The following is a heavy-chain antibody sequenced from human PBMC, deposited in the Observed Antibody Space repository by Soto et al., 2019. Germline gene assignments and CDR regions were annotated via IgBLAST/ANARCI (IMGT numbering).Heavy chain of an antibody. CDR2: ISWNSGSI. V-gene: IGHV3-9*01. Sequence: GGSLRLSCAASGFTFDDYAMHWVRQAPGKGLEWVSGISWNSGSIGYADSVKGRFTISRDNAKNSLYLQMNSLRAEDTALYYCAKDGSSGWHLWGQGTLVTVSS. D-gene: IGHD6-19*01. CDR3: AKDGSSGWHL. CDR1: GFTFDDYA. J-gene: IGHJ4*02.